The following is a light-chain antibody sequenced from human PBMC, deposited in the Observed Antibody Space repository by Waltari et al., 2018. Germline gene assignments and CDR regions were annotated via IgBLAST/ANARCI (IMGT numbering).Light chain of an antibody. J-gene: IGLJ2*01. Sequence: SYALTQPPSVSVSPGQTARTTCSGDAFPTKYVYWYQQKSGQAPVLVTYEDTERPSGIPERFSGSSSGTMATLTISGAQVEDEADYYCYSGDDSGNQEVFGGGTKLTVL. CDR1: AFPTKY. CDR2: EDT. CDR3: YSGDDSGNQEV. V-gene: IGLV3-10*01.